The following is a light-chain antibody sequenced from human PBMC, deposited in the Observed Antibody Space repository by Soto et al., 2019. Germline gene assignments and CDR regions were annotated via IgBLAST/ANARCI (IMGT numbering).Light chain of an antibody. CDR2: DAS. CDR3: QQRRNWYT. Sequence: EIVLTQSPATLSLSPGERATLSCRASQSVSSYLAWYQQKPGQAPRLLIYDASNRATGIPARFSGSGSGTYFTLTISSLEPEEFAVYYCQQRRNWYTFGQGTKLEIK. V-gene: IGKV3-11*01. J-gene: IGKJ2*01. CDR1: QSVSSY.